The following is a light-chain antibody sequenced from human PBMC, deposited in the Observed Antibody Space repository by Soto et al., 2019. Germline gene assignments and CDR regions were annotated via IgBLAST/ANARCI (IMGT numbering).Light chain of an antibody. Sequence: EIVLTQSPATLSLSPGERATLSCRASQSVSSYLAWYQQKPGQAPRLLIYDASNRATGILARFSGSGSGTDFTLTISSLEPEDFAVYYCQQRSNWPMSTFGQGTKLEIK. V-gene: IGKV3-11*01. CDR2: DAS. CDR1: QSVSSY. CDR3: QQRSNWPMST. J-gene: IGKJ2*01.